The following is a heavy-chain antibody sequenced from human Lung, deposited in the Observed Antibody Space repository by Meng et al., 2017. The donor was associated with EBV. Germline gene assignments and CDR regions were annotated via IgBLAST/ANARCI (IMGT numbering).Heavy chain of an antibody. V-gene: IGHV4-30-4*01. CDR2: IYYSGST. J-gene: IGHJ1*01. D-gene: IGHD3-10*01. CDR1: GDSFNSPDYY. Sequence: VQRQESGPGLVKPSRTLSLTCTVSGDSFNSPDYYWSWIRQPPEKGLEWIGYIYYSGSTYYNPSLKSRVSISGDTSNKQFSLKLTSVTAADTAVYHCLRGSGGSVWGQGTLVTVSS. CDR3: LRGSGGSV.